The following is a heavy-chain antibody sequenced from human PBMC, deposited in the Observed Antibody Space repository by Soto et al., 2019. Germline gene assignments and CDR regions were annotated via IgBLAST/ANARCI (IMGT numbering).Heavy chain of an antibody. V-gene: IGHV3-23*01. CDR1: GFTFSSYA. CDR2: IGGGAIT. Sequence: GGSLRLSCAASGFTFSSYAMTWVRQAPGKGLEWVSGIGGGAITYYADSVKGRFTISRDTSMDTLFLQINNLRVEDTAVYYCAGDSIHDRSVAGDYWGQGALVTVSS. CDR3: AGDSIHDRSVAGDY. D-gene: IGHD3-22*01. J-gene: IGHJ4*02.